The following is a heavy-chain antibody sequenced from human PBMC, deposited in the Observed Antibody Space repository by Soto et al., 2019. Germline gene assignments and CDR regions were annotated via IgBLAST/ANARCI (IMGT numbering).Heavy chain of an antibody. CDR1: GGSFSGHY. CDR2: INHSGST. CDR3: ARRSGWYFQRDY. V-gene: IGHV4-34*01. Sequence: QVQLQQWGAGLLKPSETLSLTCAVYGGSFSGHYWSWIRQPPGKGLEWIGEINHSGSTNYNPSLKSRVTISVDTSKNQFSLKLSSVTAADTAVYYCARRSGWYFQRDYWGQGTLVTVSS. J-gene: IGHJ4*02. D-gene: IGHD6-19*01.